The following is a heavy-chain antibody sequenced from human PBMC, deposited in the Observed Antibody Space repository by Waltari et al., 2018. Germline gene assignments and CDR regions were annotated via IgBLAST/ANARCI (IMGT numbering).Heavy chain of an antibody. CDR3: ARRAYCGGDCYFPNFDY. V-gene: IGHV4-34*01. J-gene: IGHJ4*02. CDR1: GGSFSGYY. CDR2: INHSGST. Sequence: QVQLQQWGAGLLKPSETLSLTCAVYGGSFSGYYWSWIRQPPGKGLEWIGEINHSGSTNYNPSLKSRVTISVDTSKNQVSLKLSSVTAADTAVYYCARRAYCGGDCYFPNFDYWGQGTLVTVSS. D-gene: IGHD2-21*02.